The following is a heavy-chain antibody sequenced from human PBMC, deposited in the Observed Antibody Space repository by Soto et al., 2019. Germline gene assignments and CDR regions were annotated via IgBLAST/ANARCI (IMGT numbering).Heavy chain of an antibody. CDR2: VSYDGTKE. V-gene: IGHV3-30*14. D-gene: IGHD6-13*01. CDR3: ARAEYGSSWSPYYYYYGMDV. CDR1: GFTFDSYP. J-gene: IGHJ6*02. Sequence: QVQLVESGGGVVQPGRSLRLSCAVSGFTFDSYPMHWVRQAPGKGLEWVAVVSYDGTKEYYADSVKGRFTISRDNSKSTLSLQMNSLRADDTAVYYCARAEYGSSWSPYYYYYGMDVWGQGTTVTVSS.